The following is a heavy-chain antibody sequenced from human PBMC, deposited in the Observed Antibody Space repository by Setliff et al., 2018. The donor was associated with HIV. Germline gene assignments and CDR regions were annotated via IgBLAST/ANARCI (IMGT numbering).Heavy chain of an antibody. CDR3: ASKLYCTYGVCLDAFDI. Sequence: ASVKVSCKASGYTFTGYYIHWVRQAPGQGLEWMGRVNPNSGGTNYAQKFQGRVTMTRDTSISTAYMELSRLRSGDTAVYYCASKLYCTYGVCLDAFDIWGQGTMVTVSS. V-gene: IGHV1-2*06. J-gene: IGHJ3*02. CDR1: GYTFTGYY. D-gene: IGHD2-8*01. CDR2: VNPNSGGT.